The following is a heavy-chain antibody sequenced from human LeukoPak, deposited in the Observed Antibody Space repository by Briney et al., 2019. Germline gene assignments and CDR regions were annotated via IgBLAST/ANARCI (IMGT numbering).Heavy chain of an antibody. CDR1: GGSFSGYY. V-gene: IGHV4-34*01. J-gene: IGHJ4*02. CDR3: AREGAGRNY. CDR2: IYHSGST. Sequence: SETLSLTCAVYGGSFSGYYWSWIRQPPGKGLEWIGEIYHSGSTNYNPSLKSRVTISVDKSKNQFSLKLSSVTAADTAVYYCAREGAGRNYWGQGTLVTVSS. D-gene: IGHD6-19*01.